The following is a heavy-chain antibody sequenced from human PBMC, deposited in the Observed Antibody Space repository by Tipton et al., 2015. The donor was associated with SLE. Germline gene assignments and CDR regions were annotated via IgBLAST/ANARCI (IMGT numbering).Heavy chain of an antibody. V-gene: IGHV7-4-1*02. CDR1: GYTFTSYA. CDR2: INTNTGNP. D-gene: IGHD4-11*01. Sequence: QSGAEVKKPGASVKVSCKASGYTFTSYAMNWVRQAPGQGLEWMGWINTNTGNPTYAQGFTGRFVFSLDTSVSTAYLQISSLKAEDTAVYYCAQGNDYSSYYYYYGMDVWGQGTTVTVAS. CDR3: AQGNDYSSYYYYYGMDV. J-gene: IGHJ6*02.